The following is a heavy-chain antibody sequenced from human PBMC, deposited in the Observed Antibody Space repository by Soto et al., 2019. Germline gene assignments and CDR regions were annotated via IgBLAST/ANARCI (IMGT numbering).Heavy chain of an antibody. Sequence: QVQLVQSGAEVKKPGSSVKVSCKASGGTFSSYAISWVRQAPGQGLEWMGGIIPIFGTANYAQKFQGRVTITADESTSTVYMELSSLRSEDTAVYYCARGCSIFGVVIISNYYYYVMDVWGQGTTVTVSS. J-gene: IGHJ6*02. CDR2: IIPIFGTA. CDR3: ARGCSIFGVVIISNYYYYVMDV. V-gene: IGHV1-69*01. CDR1: GGTFSSYA. D-gene: IGHD3-3*01.